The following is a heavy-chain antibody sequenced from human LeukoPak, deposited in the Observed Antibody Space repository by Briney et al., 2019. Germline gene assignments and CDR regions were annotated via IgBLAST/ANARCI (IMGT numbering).Heavy chain of an antibody. CDR3: ARVFDTFFDY. CDR2: IYYSGST. V-gene: IGHV4-39*07. J-gene: IGHJ4*02. D-gene: IGHD2/OR15-2a*01. Sequence: SSETLSLTCAVSRGSISSDNYYWGWLRQPPGEGLEWIGTIYYSGSTNYNPSLKSRVTISVDKSKNQFSLKLSSVTAADTAVYYCARVFDTFFDYWGQGTLVTVSS. CDR1: RGSISSDNYY.